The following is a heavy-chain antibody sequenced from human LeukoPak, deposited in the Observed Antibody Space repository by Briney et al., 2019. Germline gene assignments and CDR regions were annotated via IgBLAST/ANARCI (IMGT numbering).Heavy chain of an antibody. J-gene: IGHJ3*02. Sequence: GESLKISCKGSGYSFTSYWVAWVRQMPGKGLEWMGINYPRDSDTRYSPSFRGQVTISADKSINTAYLQWSGLKASDTAVYYCARHVTTASAARGFDIWGQGTMVTVSS. CDR3: ARHVTTASAARGFDI. V-gene: IGHV5-51*01. CDR2: NYPRDSDT. D-gene: IGHD1-14*01. CDR1: GYSFTSYW.